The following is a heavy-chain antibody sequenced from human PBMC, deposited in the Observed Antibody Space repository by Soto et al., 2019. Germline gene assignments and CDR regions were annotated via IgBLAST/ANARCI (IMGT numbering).Heavy chain of an antibody. Sequence: GASVKVSCKASGGTFTSYYMHWVRQAPGQGLEWMGIINPSGGSTSYAQKFQGRVTMTRDTSTSTVYMELSSLRSEDTAVYYCATSKPDIVVVPAAILSPNNWFDPWGQGTLVTVSS. CDR1: GGTFTSYY. CDR3: ATSKPDIVVVPAAILSPNNWFDP. J-gene: IGHJ5*02. V-gene: IGHV1-46*01. D-gene: IGHD2-2*02. CDR2: INPSGGST.